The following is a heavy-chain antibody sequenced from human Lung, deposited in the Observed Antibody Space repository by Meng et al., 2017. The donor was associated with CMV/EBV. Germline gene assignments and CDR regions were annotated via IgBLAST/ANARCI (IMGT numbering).Heavy chain of an antibody. CDR2: ISYEGSNK. CDR1: GFTFSAHA. V-gene: IGHV3-30*04. D-gene: IGHD3-16*01. Sequence: GESXKISCAASGFTFSAHAVHWVRQAPGKGLEWVASISYEGSNKYYSDSVKGRFTISRDNSENMLYVQMNSLRAEDTAVYYGARDGRYLHIRTFGGGLDVXGQGXTVTVSS. J-gene: IGHJ6*02. CDR3: ARDGRYLHIRTFGGGLDV.